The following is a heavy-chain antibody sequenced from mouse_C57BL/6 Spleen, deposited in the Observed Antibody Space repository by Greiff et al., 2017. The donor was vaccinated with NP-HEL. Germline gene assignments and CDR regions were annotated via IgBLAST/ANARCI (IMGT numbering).Heavy chain of an antibody. Sequence: EVKLLESGPGLVKPSQSLSLTCSVTGYSITSGYYWNWIRQFPGNKLEWMGYISYDGSNNYNPSLKNRISITRDTSKNQFFLKLNSVTTEDTATYYCARAGLRYWYFDVWGTGTTVTVSS. CDR3: ARAGLRYWYFDV. D-gene: IGHD2-4*01. V-gene: IGHV3-6*01. CDR1: GYSITSGYY. J-gene: IGHJ1*03. CDR2: ISYDGSN.